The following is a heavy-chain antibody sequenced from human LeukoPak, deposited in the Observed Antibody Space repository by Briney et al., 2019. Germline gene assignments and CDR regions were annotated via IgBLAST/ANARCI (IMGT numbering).Heavy chain of an antibody. D-gene: IGHD3-3*02. CDR3: ARVDAASGTHFWDN. CDR1: GYTFTSHY. J-gene: IGHJ4*02. CDR2: INPSDGHT. Sequence: ASVKVSCTASGYTFTSHYIQWVRQAPGQGPEWLGIINPSDGHTIYAQKFQGRVTLTRDTSTTTVYMDLRSLTFEDTAVYYCARVDAASGTHFWDNWGQGTLVIVSS. V-gene: IGHV1-46*01.